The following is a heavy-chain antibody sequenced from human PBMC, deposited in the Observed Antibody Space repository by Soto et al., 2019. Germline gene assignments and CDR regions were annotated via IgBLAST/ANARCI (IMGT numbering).Heavy chain of an antibody. Sequence: QVKLVQSGAEVKKPGASVKVSCKASGYTFTSYGISWVRQAPGQGLEWMGWISAYNGNTNYAQKLQGRVTMTTDTSTSTAYMDLRSLRSDDTAVYYCAREALLRLYYYYGMDVWGQGTTVTVSS. CDR2: ISAYNGNT. J-gene: IGHJ6*02. CDR1: GYTFTSYG. V-gene: IGHV1-18*01. CDR3: AREALLRLYYYYGMDV. D-gene: IGHD1-26*01.